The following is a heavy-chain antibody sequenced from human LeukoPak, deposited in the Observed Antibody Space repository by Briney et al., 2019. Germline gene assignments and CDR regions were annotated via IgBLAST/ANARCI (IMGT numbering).Heavy chain of an antibody. J-gene: IGHJ6*03. D-gene: IGHD3-10*01. CDR2: ISGSGSST. Sequence: QAGGSLRLSCAASGFTFSSYAMSWVRQAPGKGLEWVSAISGSGSSTYYADSVKGRFTISRDDSKNTLYLQMNSLRAEDTAVYYCAKVAREYYYGSGAYYYYYMDVWGKGTTVTISS. CDR1: GFTFSSYA. V-gene: IGHV3-23*01. CDR3: AKVAREYYYGSGAYYYYYMDV.